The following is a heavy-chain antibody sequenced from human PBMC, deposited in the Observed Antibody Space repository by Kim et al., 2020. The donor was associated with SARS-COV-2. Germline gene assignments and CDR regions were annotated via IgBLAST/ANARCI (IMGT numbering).Heavy chain of an antibody. J-gene: IGHJ4*02. CDR3: ASHDYDFWSGYYMY. V-gene: IGHV3-23*01. D-gene: IGHD3-3*01. Sequence: ADSVKGRFTISRDNSKNTLYLQMNSLRAEDTAVYYCASHDYDFWSGYYMYWGQGTLVTVSS.